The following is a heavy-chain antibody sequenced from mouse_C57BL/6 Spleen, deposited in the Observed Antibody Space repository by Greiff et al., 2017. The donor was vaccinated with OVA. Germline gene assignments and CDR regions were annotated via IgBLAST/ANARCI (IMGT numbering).Heavy chain of an antibody. CDR2: IYPGDGDT. CDR1: GYAFSSSW. D-gene: IGHD3-3*01. J-gene: IGHJ2*01. V-gene: IGHV1-82*01. CDR3: ARQVPPGTEDY. Sequence: QVQLQQSGPELVKPGASVKISCKASGYAFSSSWMNWVKQRPGKGLEWIGRIYPGDGDTNYNGKFKGKTTLTADKSSSTAYMQLSSLTSEDSAVYFCARQVPPGTEDYWGQGTTLTVSS.